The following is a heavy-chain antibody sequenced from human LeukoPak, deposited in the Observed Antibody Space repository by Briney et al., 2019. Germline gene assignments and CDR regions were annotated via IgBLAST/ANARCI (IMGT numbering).Heavy chain of an antibody. CDR3: ARDRESRWCCSSTSCSYFDY. V-gene: IGHV3-21*01. J-gene: IGHJ4*02. Sequence: GGSLRLSCAASGFTFSSYSMNWVRQAPGKGLEWVSSIISSTSYTYYADSVKGRFTISRDNAKNSLYLQMNSLSAEDTAVYYCARDRESRWCCSSTSCSYFDYWGQGTLVTVSS. CDR2: IISSTSYT. D-gene: IGHD2-2*01. CDR1: GFTFSSYS.